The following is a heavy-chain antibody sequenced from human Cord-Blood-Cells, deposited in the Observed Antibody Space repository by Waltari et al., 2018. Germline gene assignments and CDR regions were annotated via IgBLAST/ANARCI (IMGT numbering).Heavy chain of an antibody. CDR2: IKKDVSEE. Sequence: EVQLVESGGGLVQPGGSLRLSCAASGFTFSSYWMSWVRQAPGKGRGWVANIKKDVSEEYYVDAVKGRFTISGDSAKNSLYLQMNSLRAEDTAVYYCARDGIDFWSGFDYWGQGTLVTVSS. D-gene: IGHD3-3*01. CDR3: ARDGIDFWSGFDY. CDR1: GFTFSSYW. J-gene: IGHJ4*02. V-gene: IGHV3-7*01.